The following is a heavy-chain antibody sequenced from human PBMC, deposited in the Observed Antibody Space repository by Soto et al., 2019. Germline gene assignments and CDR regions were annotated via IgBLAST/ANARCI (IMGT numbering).Heavy chain of an antibody. Sequence: XGSLRLYCAASGFTFSSYWMHWVRQAPGKGLVWVSRINSDGSSTSYADSVKGRFTISRDNAKNTLYLQMNSLRAEDTAVYYCARFQGPIYDFWSGYAYYYYGMDVWGRGTTVTVSS. J-gene: IGHJ6*02. CDR2: INSDGSST. D-gene: IGHD3-3*01. V-gene: IGHV3-74*01. CDR1: GFTFSSYW. CDR3: ARFQGPIYDFWSGYAYYYYGMDV.